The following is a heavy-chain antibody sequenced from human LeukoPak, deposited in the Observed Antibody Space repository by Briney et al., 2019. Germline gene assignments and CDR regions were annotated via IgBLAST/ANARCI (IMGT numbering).Heavy chain of an antibody. V-gene: IGHV4-4*07. D-gene: IGHD3-10*01. J-gene: IGHJ6*03. CDR2: IYTSGST. Sequence: KPSETLSLTCTVSGGSISSYYWSWIRQPAGKGLEWIGRIYTSGSTNYNPSLKSRVTMSLDMSMNQFSLRLSSVTAADTAVYYCARHHSHYYGSGRYYNDYYYMDVWGKGTTVIVSS. CDR3: ARHHSHYYGSGRYYNDYYYMDV. CDR1: GGSISSYY.